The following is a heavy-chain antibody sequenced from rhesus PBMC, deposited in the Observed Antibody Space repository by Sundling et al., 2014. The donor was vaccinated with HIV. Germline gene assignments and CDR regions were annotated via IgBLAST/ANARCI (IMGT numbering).Heavy chain of an antibody. D-gene: IGHD6-31*01. V-gene: IGHV2S1*01. J-gene: IGHJ4*01. CDR2: IYWDDDQ. CDR3: VRRGSGWDY. Sequence: QVTLKESGPALVKPTQTLTLTCSFSGFSLTTRGMGVGWIRQVPGKTLEWLATIYWDDDQHYSTSLKSRLTISKATSKNQVLLTMTNMDPVDTATYYCVRRGSGWDYWGQGVLVTVSS. CDR1: GFSLTTRGMG.